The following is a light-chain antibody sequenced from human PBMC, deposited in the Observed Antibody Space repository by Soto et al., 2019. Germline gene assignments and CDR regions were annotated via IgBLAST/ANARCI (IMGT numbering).Light chain of an antibody. Sequence: EVVMPQSPATLSVSPGERATLSCRASQSINSNLAWYQQKPGQAPRLLIYAASTRATGIPARFSGSGSGTEFTLTISCLQSEDFATYYCQQYSSYPRTFGQGTKVDI. V-gene: IGKV3-15*01. CDR3: QQYSSYPRT. CDR2: AAS. CDR1: QSINSN. J-gene: IGKJ1*01.